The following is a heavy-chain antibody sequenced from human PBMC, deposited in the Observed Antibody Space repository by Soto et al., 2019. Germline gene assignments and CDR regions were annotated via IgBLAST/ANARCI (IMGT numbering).Heavy chain of an antibody. CDR2: IYYSGST. V-gene: IGHV4-59*01. Sequence: TLSLTCTVSGGSISSYYWSWIRQPPGKGLEWIGYIYYSGSTNYNPSLKSRVTISVDTSKNQFSLKLSSVTAADTAVYYCARVGAVTHALYYYYGMDVWGQGTTVTVSS. J-gene: IGHJ6*02. CDR1: GGSISSYY. D-gene: IGHD2-21*02. CDR3: ARVGAVTHALYYYYGMDV.